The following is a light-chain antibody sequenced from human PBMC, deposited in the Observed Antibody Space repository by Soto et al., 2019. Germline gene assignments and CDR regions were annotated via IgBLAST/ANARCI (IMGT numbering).Light chain of an antibody. CDR3: QQYAASPRT. J-gene: IGKJ1*01. V-gene: IGKV3-20*01. CDR1: QSVSNNY. CDR2: GAP. Sequence: EIVLTQSPGTLSLSPRERATLSCRASQSVSNNYLAWYQHRPGQPPRLLIYGAPTRAPGIPDRFSGSGSGTDFTLTISRLEPEDFAVYYCQQYAASPRTFGQGTQVEV.